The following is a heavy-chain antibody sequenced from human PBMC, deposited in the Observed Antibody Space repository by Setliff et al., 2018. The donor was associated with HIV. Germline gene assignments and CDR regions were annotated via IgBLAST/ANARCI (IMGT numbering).Heavy chain of an antibody. CDR3: ARYKLYNWSYGWFDP. D-gene: IGHD1-26*01. CDR2: ISSSGSTI. Sequence: GGSLRLSCAASGFTFSDHYMSWIRQAPGKGLEWVSYISSSGSTIYYADSVKGRFTISRDDAKNTLYLQMNSLRAEDTAVYYCARYKLYNWSYGWFDPWGQGTLVTVSS. J-gene: IGHJ5*02. CDR1: GFTFSDHY. V-gene: IGHV3-11*04.